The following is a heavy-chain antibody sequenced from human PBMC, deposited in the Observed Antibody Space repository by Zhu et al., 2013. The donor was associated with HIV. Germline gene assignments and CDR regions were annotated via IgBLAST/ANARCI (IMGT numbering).Heavy chain of an antibody. Sequence: QVQLVQSGAEVKKPGASVKVSCKASGYTFTSYYMHWVRQAPGQGLEWMGIINPSGGSTSYAQKFQGRVTMTRDTSTSTVYMELSSLRSEDTAVYYCARSFYGSGSYYVNWYFDLWGRGTLVTVSS. CDR1: GYTFTSYY. CDR2: INPSGGST. V-gene: IGHV1-46*01. D-gene: IGHD3-10*01. CDR3: ARSFYGSGSYYVNWYFDL. J-gene: IGHJ2*01.